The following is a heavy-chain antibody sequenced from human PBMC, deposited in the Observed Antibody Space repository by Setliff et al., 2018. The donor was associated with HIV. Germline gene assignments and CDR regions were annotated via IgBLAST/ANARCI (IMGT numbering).Heavy chain of an antibody. J-gene: IGHJ6*02. CDR3: AKDQGVRGVTNYGMDV. CDR1: GFTFSSYA. CDR2: ISGSGGST. V-gene: IGHV3-23*01. D-gene: IGHD3-10*01. Sequence: GESLRLSCAASGFTFSSYAMSWVRQAPGKGLEWVSAISGSGGSTYYADSVKGRFTISRDNSKNTLYLQMNSLRAEDTAVYYCAKDQGVRGVTNYGMDVWGQGTTVTVSS.